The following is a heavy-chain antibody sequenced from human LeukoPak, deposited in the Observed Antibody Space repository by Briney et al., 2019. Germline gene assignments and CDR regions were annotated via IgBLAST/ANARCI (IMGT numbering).Heavy chain of an antibody. Sequence: GESLQISCKGSGYSFTSYWIGWVRQMPGKGLEWMGIIYPGDSDTRYSPSFQGQVTISADKSISTAYLQWSSLKASDTAMYYCARHTDLYYGSGSPLYFDYWGQGTLVTVSS. J-gene: IGHJ4*02. CDR3: ARHTDLYYGSGSPLYFDY. V-gene: IGHV5-51*01. CDR1: GYSFTSYW. CDR2: IYPGDSDT. D-gene: IGHD3-10*01.